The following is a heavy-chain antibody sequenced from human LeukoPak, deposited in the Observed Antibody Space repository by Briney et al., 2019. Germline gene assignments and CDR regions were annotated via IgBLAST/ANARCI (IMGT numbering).Heavy chain of an antibody. V-gene: IGHV4-39*01. Sequence: PSETLSLTCTVSGGSISTSSFYWGWIRQPPGRGLEWIGSIYYTGSIYCNPSLKSRVTISVDTSKNQFSLKLSSLTAADTAVYYCARRPFNWGSGDAFDIWGQGTMVTVSS. CDR1: GGSISTSSFY. CDR3: ARRPFNWGSGDAFDI. D-gene: IGHD7-27*01. J-gene: IGHJ3*02. CDR2: IYYTGSI.